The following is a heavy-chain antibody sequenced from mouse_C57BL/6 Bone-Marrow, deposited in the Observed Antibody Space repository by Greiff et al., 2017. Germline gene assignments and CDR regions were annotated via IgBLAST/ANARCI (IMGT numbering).Heavy chain of an antibody. CDR2: ISNLAYSI. CDR1: GFTFSDYG. D-gene: IGHD2-14*01. J-gene: IGHJ2*01. CDR3: ARLGTSYYFDY. Sequence: EVKVVESGGGLVQPGGSLKLSCAASGFTFSDYGMAWVRQAPRKGPEWVAFISNLAYSIYYADTVTGRFTISRENAKNTLYLEMSSLRSEDTAMYYCARLGTSYYFDYWGQGTTRTVSS. V-gene: IGHV5-15*01.